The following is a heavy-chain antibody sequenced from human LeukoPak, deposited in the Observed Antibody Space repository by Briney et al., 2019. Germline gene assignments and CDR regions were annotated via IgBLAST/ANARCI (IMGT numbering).Heavy chain of an antibody. CDR3: AREDGYCSSTSCQSFDY. V-gene: IGHV4-4*07. D-gene: IGHD2-2*01. CDR1: GGSISSYY. J-gene: IGHJ4*02. Sequence: SETLSLTCTVSGGSISSYYWSWIRQPAGKGQEWIGRIYTSGSTNYNPSLKSRVTMSVDTSKNQFSLKLSSVTAADTAVYYCAREDGYCSSTSCQSFDYWGQGTLVTVSS. CDR2: IYTSGST.